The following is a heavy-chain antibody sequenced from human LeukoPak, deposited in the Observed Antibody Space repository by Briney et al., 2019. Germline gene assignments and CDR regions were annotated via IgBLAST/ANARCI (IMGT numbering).Heavy chain of an antibody. D-gene: IGHD5-18*01. CDR1: GFTFSSYW. V-gene: IGHV3-74*01. Sequence: GGSLRLSCAASGFTFSSYWMHWVRQAPGKGLVWVSRINSDGSSTSYADSVKGRFTISRDNAKNTLYLQMNSLRAEDTAVYFCASGKYRYGDNWFDPWGQGTLVTVSS. CDR3: ASGKYRYGDNWFDP. J-gene: IGHJ5*02. CDR2: INSDGSST.